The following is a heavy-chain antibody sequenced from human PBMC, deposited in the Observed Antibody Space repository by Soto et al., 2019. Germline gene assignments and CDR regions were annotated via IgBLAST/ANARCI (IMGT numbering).Heavy chain of an antibody. CDR2: IGDSGTKK. CDR3: ANGPLDF. Sequence: VRLVEFGGGLVKPGGSLRLSCAASGFTFTDYYMSWIRQAPGRGLEWVSYIGDSGTKKYYADSVKGRFTISRDNAKNSLFLQMNSLRPEDTAVYYCANGPLDFWGQGTLVTVSS. CDR1: GFTFTDYY. V-gene: IGHV3-11*01. J-gene: IGHJ4*02.